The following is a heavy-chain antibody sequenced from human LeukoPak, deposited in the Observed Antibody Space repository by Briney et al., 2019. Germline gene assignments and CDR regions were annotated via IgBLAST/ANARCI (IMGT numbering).Heavy chain of an antibody. J-gene: IGHJ4*02. V-gene: IGHV1-2*02. CDR1: GYTFTGYY. D-gene: IGHD5-24*01. CDR2: INPNSGGT. Sequence: ASVKVSCKASGYTFTGYYMHWVRQAPGQGLEWMGWINPNSGGTNYAQKFQGRVTMTRDTSISTAYMELSRLRSDDTAVYYCARVEMATIGGFDYWGQGTLVTVSS. CDR3: ARVEMATIGGFDY.